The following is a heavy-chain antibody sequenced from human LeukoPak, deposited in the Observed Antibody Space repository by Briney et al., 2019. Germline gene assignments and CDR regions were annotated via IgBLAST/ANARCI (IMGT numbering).Heavy chain of an antibody. J-gene: IGHJ3*02. V-gene: IGHV1-2*04. Sequence: ASVKVSCKASGYTFTGYYMHWVRQAPGQGLEWMGWINPNSGGTNYAQKFQGWVTMTRDTSISTAYMELSRLRSDDTAVYYCARGGITGATRGPTRLNDAFDIWGQGTMVTVSS. CDR1: GYTFTGYY. D-gene: IGHD1-20*01. CDR3: ARGGITGATRGPTRLNDAFDI. CDR2: INPNSGGT.